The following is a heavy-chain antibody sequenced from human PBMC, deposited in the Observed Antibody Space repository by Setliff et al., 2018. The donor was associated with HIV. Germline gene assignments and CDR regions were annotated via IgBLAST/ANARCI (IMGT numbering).Heavy chain of an antibody. CDR3: ASPASGGSSGQYHH. D-gene: IGHD6-19*01. V-gene: IGHV4-39*01. CDR1: GGSISSSSYY. Sequence: SETLSLTCTVSGGSISSSSYYWGWIRQPPGKGLEWIGSIYYSGSTYYNPSLKSRVTISVDTSKNQFSLKLSSVTAADTAVYYCASPASGGSSGQYHHWGQGTLVTVSS. J-gene: IGHJ5*02. CDR2: IYYSGST.